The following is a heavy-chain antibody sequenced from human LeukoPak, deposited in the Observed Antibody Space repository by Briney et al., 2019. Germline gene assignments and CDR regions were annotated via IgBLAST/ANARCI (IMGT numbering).Heavy chain of an antibody. D-gene: IGHD2-21*02. CDR2: IYHTGST. Sequence: PGGSLRLSCAASGFTFINAWMSWVRQPPGKGLEWIGEIYHTGSTNYNPSLKSRVTISVDKSKNHFSLKLSSVTAADTAVYYCTRGGGGDCYGLWGRGALVTVSS. J-gene: IGHJ2*01. CDR1: GFTFINAW. V-gene: IGHV4-4*02. CDR3: TRGGGGDCYGL.